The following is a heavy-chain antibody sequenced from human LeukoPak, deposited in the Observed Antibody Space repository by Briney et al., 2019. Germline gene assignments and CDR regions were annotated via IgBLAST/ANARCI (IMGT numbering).Heavy chain of an antibody. CDR1: GFTFSSYW. J-gene: IGHJ4*02. V-gene: IGHV3-74*03. D-gene: IGHD3-22*01. CDR2: INSDGSST. CDR3: ARDVDYHVTSECFDY. Sequence: GGSLRLSCAASGFTFSSYWMHWARQAPGKGLVWVSRINSDGSSTAYADSVKGRFIIARDNAKNTLYLQMNSLRPEDTAVYYCARDVDYHVTSECFDYWGQGTLVTVSS.